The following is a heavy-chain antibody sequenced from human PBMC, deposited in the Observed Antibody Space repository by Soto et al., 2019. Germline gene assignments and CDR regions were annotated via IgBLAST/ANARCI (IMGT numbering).Heavy chain of an antibody. J-gene: IGHJ6*02. Sequence: GGSLRLSCAVSGVTLTDIWMNWVRQAPGKGPEWVARIKSKTDGGTADYAAPVKGRFIISRDDSENTLYLQMNSLKTEDTAVYYCTTDDSGPYYYGMDVWGQGTTVTVSS. CDR3: TTDDSGPYYYGMDV. CDR1: GVTLTDIW. CDR2: IKSKTDGGTA. V-gene: IGHV3-15*07. D-gene: IGHD6-25*01.